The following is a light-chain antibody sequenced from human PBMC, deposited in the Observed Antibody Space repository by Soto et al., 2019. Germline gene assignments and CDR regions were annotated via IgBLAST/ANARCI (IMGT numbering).Light chain of an antibody. CDR3: CSYAGSSTLKV. V-gene: IGLV2-23*02. J-gene: IGLJ1*01. Sequence: QSALTQPASVSGSPGQSITISCTGTSGDVGSYNLVSWYQQHPGKAPKLMIYEVSKRPSGVSNRFSGSKSGNTASLTISGLQAEDEADYYCCSYAGSSTLKVFGTGTKVTVL. CDR1: SGDVGSYNL. CDR2: EVS.